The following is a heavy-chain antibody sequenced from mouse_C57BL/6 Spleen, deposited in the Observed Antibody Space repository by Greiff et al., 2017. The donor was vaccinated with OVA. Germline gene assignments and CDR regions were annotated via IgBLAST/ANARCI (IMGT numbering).Heavy chain of an antibody. V-gene: IGHV1-76*01. D-gene: IGHD1-1*01. J-gene: IGHJ4*01. CDR1: GYTFTDYY. CDR3: AREALYYGSYYYAMDY. Sequence: QVQLQQSGAELVRPGASVKLSCKASGYTFTDYYINWVKQRPGQGLEWIARIYPGSGNTYYNEKFKGKDTLTAEKSSSTAYMQLSSLTSEDSAVYFCAREALYYGSYYYAMDYWGQGTSVTVSS. CDR2: IYPGSGNT.